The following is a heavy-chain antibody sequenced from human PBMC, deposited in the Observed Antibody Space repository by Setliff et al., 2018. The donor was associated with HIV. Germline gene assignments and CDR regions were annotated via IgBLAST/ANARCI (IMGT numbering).Heavy chain of an antibody. V-gene: IGHV4-39*07. CDR2: IYYSGST. D-gene: IGHD1-26*01. Sequence: SETLFLTCTVSGGSFTSRSYYWGWIRQPPGKGLEWIGSIYYSGSTYYNPSLKSRVIISVDTSKNQFSLKLSSVTAADTAVYYCARGARALGGDAFDIWGQGTMVTVSS. CDR1: GGSFTSRSYY. J-gene: IGHJ3*02. CDR3: ARGARALGGDAFDI.